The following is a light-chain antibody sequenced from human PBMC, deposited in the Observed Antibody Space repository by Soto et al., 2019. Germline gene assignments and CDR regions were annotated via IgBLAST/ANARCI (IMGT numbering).Light chain of an antibody. J-gene: IGKJ5*01. Sequence: DIQMTQSPSSLSVSVGDRVTITCRASQNINAWLAWYQQKPGKAPNLLVYAASSLQSGVPSRFTGSGSGTDFTLTISSLQPEDFATYFCQQSYTTPITFGQGTRLEIK. CDR2: AAS. CDR3: QQSYTTPIT. CDR1: QNINAW. V-gene: IGKV1-39*01.